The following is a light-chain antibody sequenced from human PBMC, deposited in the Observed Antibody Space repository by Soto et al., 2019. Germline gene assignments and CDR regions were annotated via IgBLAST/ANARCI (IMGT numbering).Light chain of an antibody. CDR3: QQYNSYPWT. J-gene: IGKJ1*01. CDR1: QSVTSD. V-gene: IGKV3-15*01. CDR2: GAS. Sequence: EIVMTQSPATLSVSAGDRSTLSCRARQSVTSDLAWYQQKPGQAPRLLIYGASTRATGIPARFSGSGSGTEFTLTISSLQPDDFATYYCQQYNSYPWTFGQGTKVDIK.